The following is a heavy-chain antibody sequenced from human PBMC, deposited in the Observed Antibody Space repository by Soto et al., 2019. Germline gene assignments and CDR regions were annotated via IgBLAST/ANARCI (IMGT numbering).Heavy chain of an antibody. CDR3: VRERTIFGVATGGGMDG. CDR1: GCSIPTSYSS. CDR2: IYHTGTT. J-gene: IGHJ6*02. D-gene: IGHD3-3*01. Sequence: LSLTFPFSGCSIPTSYSSWSWLHPPPGRGLEWLGSIYHTGTTHYIPSLKNRLTMSLDKSKNQFSLDLTSVTAAGTALYYCVRERTIFGVATGGGMDGWGQGNTVTLS. V-gene: IGHV4-30-2*01.